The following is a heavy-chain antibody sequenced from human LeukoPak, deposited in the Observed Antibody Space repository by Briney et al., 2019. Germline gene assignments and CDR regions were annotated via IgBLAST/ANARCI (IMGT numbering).Heavy chain of an antibody. V-gene: IGHV3-23*01. J-gene: IGHJ4*02. D-gene: IGHD2-21*01. CDR1: GFTFSNYA. CDR3: AKGLSAAGDYYFDY. CDR2: ISGSGGST. Sequence: PGGSLRLSCAASGFTFSNYAMSWVRQAPGKGLEWLWTISGSGGSTYYADSVKGRFTISRDNSKNTVYLQMKSLRVEATAVYYCAKGLSAAGDYYFDYWGQGALVTVSS.